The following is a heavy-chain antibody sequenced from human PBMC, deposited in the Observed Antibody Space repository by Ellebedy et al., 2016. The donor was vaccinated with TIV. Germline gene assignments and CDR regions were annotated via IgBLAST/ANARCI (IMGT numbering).Heavy chain of an antibody. J-gene: IGHJ4*02. Sequence: GGSLRLSCAVSGFTFDSYAMTWVRQAPGKGLEWVSGITASGDRTFYADSVKGRFSISRDSSKNTLYLQMNSLRAEDTAVYYCVTPWVLAGTPRTMIYWGQGTLVTVSS. CDR3: VTPWVLAGTPRTMIY. CDR1: GFTFDSYA. V-gene: IGHV3-23*01. CDR2: ITASGDRT. D-gene: IGHD6-19*01.